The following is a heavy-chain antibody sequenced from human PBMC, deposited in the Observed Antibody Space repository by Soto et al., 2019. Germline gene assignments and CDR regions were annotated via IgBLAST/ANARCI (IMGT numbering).Heavy chain of an antibody. Sequence: RQEKGKGLEWVSAISGSGGSTYYADSVKGRFTISRDNSKNTLYLQMNSLRAEDTDVYYCAKDGTFGLHYWGQAILVT. CDR3: AKDGTFGLHY. CDR2: ISGSGGST. D-gene: IGHD3-3*01. J-gene: IGHJ4*02. V-gene: IGHV3-23*01.